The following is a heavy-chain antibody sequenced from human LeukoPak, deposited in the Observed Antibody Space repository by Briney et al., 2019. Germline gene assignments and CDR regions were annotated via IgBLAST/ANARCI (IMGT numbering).Heavy chain of an antibody. CDR3: ARPSYRSSWYVPYYFDY. J-gene: IGHJ4*02. D-gene: IGHD6-13*01. V-gene: IGHV4-39*01. CDR1: GGSISSSSYY. Sequence: SETLSLTCTVSGGSISSSSYYWGWIRQPPGKGLEWIGSIYYSGSTYYNPSLKSRVTISVDTSKNQFSLKLSSVTAADTAVYYCARPSYRSSWYVPYYFDYWGQGTLVTVSS. CDR2: IYYSGST.